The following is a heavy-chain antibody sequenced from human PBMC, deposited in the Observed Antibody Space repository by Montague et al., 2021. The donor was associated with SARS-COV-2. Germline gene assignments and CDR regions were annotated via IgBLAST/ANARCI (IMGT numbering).Heavy chain of an antibody. D-gene: IGHD2-21*02. J-gene: IGHJ6*02. Sequence: SETLSLTCAVSGGSIRNYYWSWIRQPPGRGLEWIAYIYDSGNADYNPSLKSRVTILVDTSKNQFSLKLSSVTAADTAVYYCSAQTAYYDYSLDVWGQGTTATVSS. V-gene: IGHV4-59*08. CDR1: GGSIRNYY. CDR3: SAQTAYYDYSLDV. CDR2: IYDSGNA.